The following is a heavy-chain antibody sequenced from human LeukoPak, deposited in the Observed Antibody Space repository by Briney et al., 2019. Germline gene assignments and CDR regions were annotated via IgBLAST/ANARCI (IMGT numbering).Heavy chain of an antibody. Sequence: PGGSLRLSCAASGFTFSSYAMSWVRQAPGKGLEWVSAISGSGGSTYYADSVKGRFTTSRDNSKNTLYLQMNSLRAEDTAVYYCAKGPYYDILTGYFDYWGQGTLVTVSS. J-gene: IGHJ4*02. D-gene: IGHD3-9*01. V-gene: IGHV3-23*01. CDR2: ISGSGGST. CDR1: GFTFSSYA. CDR3: AKGPYYDILTGYFDY.